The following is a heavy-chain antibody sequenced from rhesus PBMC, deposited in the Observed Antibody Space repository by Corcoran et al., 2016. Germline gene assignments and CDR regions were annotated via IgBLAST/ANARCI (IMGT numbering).Heavy chain of an antibody. CDR2: ITNDGVGT. V-gene: IGHV3-119*01. D-gene: IGHD3-3*01. CDR1: GFTFSNFW. Sequence: EVHLAESGGGLVQPGGSLRLSCVASGFTFSNFWMYWVRQAPGKGLEWVSRITNDGVGTNYADSVKGRFTVSRENAKKSLYLQMNSLRAEDTAIYYCTGGFGGVWGQGVLVTVSS. J-gene: IGHJ5-1*01. CDR3: TGGFGGV.